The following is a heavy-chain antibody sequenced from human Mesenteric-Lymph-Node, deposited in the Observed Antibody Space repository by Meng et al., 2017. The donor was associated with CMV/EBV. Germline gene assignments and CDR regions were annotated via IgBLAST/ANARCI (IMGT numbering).Heavy chain of an antibody. CDR3: VNWGYCSSSTCYGMD. V-gene: IGHV3-30*02. CDR1: GFTFSSYG. J-gene: IGHJ4*02. D-gene: IGHD2-2*01. Sequence: GESLKISCAASGFTFSSYGMHWVRQAPGKGLEWVAFIRYDGSNKYYADSVKGRFTISRDNSKNTLYLQMNSLRAEDTAVYYCVNWGYCSSSTCYGMDWGQGALVTVSS. CDR2: IRYDGSNK.